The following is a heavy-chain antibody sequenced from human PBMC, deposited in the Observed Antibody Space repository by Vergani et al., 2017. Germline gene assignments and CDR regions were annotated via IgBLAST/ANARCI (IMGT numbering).Heavy chain of an antibody. Sequence: QVQLQESGPGLVKPSQTLSLPCTVSGDSIRSVVYYWGWIRQHPGQGLEWFGYIYYTGTTYHNPSLRGRINISVDTSKNQLSLKLTSVTAADTAVYFCARAGLPFYAFYMDVWGKGITVTVSS. CDR2: IYYTGTT. V-gene: IGHV4-31*03. D-gene: IGHD2/OR15-2a*01. J-gene: IGHJ6*03. CDR3: ARAGLPFYAFYMDV. CDR1: GDSIRSVVYY.